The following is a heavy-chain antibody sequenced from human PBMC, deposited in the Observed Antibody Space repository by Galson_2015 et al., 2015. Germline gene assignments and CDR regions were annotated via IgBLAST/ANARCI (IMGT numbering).Heavy chain of an antibody. D-gene: IGHD6-13*01. CDR3: ARVPRTSSWTYYFDY. V-gene: IGHV4-59*01. CDR2: IYHSATT. CDR1: GGSISTYH. Sequence: ETLSLTCTVSGGSISTYHWSWIRQSPAKGLEWIGYIYHSATTNYNPSLSSRVTMSMDTSKNQFSLKMTSLTAADTAVYYCARVPRTSSWTYYFDYWGQGTLVTVSS. J-gene: IGHJ4*02.